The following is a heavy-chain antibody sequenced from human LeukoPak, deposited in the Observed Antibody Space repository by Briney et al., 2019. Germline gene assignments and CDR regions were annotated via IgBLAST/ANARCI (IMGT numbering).Heavy chain of an antibody. Sequence: PGGSLRLSCEASGFSFSTYWMHWVRQAPGEGPVWVSLIRSDGISTSYADSVKGRVTISRDNAKNTLYLQMNSPRAEDTAVYYCARDLGSGTPLDCRGQGTLVTVSS. CDR2: IRSDGIST. V-gene: IGHV3-74*01. CDR1: GFSFSTYW. CDR3: ARDLGSGTPLDC. D-gene: IGHD1-7*01. J-gene: IGHJ4*02.